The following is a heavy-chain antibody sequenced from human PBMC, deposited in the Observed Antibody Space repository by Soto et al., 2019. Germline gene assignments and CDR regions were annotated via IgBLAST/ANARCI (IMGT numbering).Heavy chain of an antibody. CDR3: AGHEIRIDAFDI. CDR2: ISNSGSTT. J-gene: IGHJ3*02. CDR1: GFTFSTYN. Sequence: GGSLRLSCAASGFTFSTYNMNWVRQAPGKGLEWVSYISNSGSTTYHADSVKGRFTISRDNSKGSLYLQMNSLRAEDTAIYYCAGHEIRIDAFDIWGQGTMVTVSS. D-gene: IGHD2-15*01. V-gene: IGHV3-48*01.